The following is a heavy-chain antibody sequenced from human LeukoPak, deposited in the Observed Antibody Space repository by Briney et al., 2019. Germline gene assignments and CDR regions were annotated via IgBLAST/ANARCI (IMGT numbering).Heavy chain of an antibody. CDR2: ISGSGGST. V-gene: IGHV3-23*01. CDR1: GFTFSSYA. J-gene: IGHJ4*02. D-gene: IGHD6-13*01. CDR3: AKFKNGYSSSWYADY. Sequence: GGSLRLSCAASGFTFSSYAMSWVRQAPGKGLEWVSAISGSGGSTYYADSVKGRFTISRDNSKNTLYLQMNSLRAEDTAVYYCAKFKNGYSSSWYADYWGQGTLVTVSS.